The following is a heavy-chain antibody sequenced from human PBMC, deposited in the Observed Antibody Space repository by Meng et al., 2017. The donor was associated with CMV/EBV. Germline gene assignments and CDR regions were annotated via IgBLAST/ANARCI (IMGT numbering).Heavy chain of an antibody. J-gene: IGHJ6*02. CDR1: GFTFDDYT. V-gene: IGHV3-43*01. D-gene: IGHD3-3*01. CDR3: AKEAEPHSGYDFWSGYYTSGMDV. CDR2: ISWDGGST. Sequence: GGSLRLSCAASGFTFDDYTMHWVRQAPGKGLEWVSLISWDGGSTYYADSVKGRFTISRDNSKNSLYLQMNSLRTEDTALYYCAKEAEPHSGYDFWSGYYTSGMDVWDQGTTVTVSS.